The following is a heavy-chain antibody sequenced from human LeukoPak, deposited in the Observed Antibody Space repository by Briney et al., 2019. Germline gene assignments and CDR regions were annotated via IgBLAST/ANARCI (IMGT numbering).Heavy chain of an antibody. CDR2: IKSKTDGGTT. CDR3: TTETDIVYFDY. Sequence: GGSLRLSCAASGFTFSNAWVSWVRQAPGKGLEWVGRIKSKTDGGTTDYAAPVKGRFTISRDDSKNTLYLQMNSLKTEDTAVYYCTTETDIVYFDYWGQGTLVTVSS. CDR1: GFTFSNAW. V-gene: IGHV3-15*01. J-gene: IGHJ4*02. D-gene: IGHD3-16*02.